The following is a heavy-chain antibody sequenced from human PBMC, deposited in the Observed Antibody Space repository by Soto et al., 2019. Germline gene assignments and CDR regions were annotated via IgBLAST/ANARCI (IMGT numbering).Heavy chain of an antibody. CDR2: IYYSGST. V-gene: IGHV4-30-4*01. D-gene: IGHD3-3*01. CDR1: GGSISSGDYY. J-gene: IGHJ6*02. CDR3: ARDQGEGAPGFLECLPSYGMDV. Sequence: QVQLQESGPGLVKPSQTLSLTCTVSGGSISSGDYYWSWIRQPPGKGLEWIGYIYYSGSTYYNPSLKSRVTISVDTSKNQCSLKLRSVTAADTAVYYCARDQGEGAPGFLECLPSYGMDVWGQGTTVTVSS.